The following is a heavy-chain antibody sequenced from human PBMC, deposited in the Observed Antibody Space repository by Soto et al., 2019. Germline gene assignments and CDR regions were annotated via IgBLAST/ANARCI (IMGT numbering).Heavy chain of an antibody. J-gene: IGHJ5*02. CDR1: GYTFTSYD. Sequence: ASVKVSCKASGYTFTSYDINWVRQATGQGLEWMGWMNPNSGNTGYAQKFQGRVTMTRNTSISTAYMELSSLRSEDTAVYYCARFPWDYVVPAAMGGFDPWGQGTLVTVSS. V-gene: IGHV1-8*01. CDR3: ARFPWDYVVPAAMGGFDP. D-gene: IGHD2-2*01. CDR2: MNPNSGNT.